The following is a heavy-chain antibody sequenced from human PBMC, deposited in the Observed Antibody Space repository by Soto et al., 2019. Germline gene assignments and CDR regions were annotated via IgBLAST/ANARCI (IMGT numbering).Heavy chain of an antibody. CDR1: GGSISSYY. J-gene: IGHJ4*02. D-gene: IGHD3-3*01. CDR3: ARAGLTIFGVVRPDY. V-gene: IGHV4-59*01. CDR2: IYYSGST. Sequence: SETLSLTCTVSGGSISSYYWSWIRQPPGKGLEWIGYIYYSGSTNYNPSLKSRVTISVDTSKNQFSLKLSSVTAADTAVYYCARAGLTIFGVVRPDYWGQGTLVTVSS.